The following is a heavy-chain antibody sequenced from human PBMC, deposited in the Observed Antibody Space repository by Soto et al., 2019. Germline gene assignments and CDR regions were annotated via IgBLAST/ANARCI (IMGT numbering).Heavy chain of an antibody. J-gene: IGHJ4*02. CDR3: TRNSPGSGSQT. V-gene: IGHV3-49*03. D-gene: IGHD5-12*01. CDR1: GFTFVDPV. Sequence: PGGSLRLSCTASGFTFVDPVMIWFRQAPGKGLEWVGFIRSKTYGGTTDFAASLEGRFSISRDDSKSIAYLQMNNLKAEDTAVYYCTRNSPGSGSQTWGQGTLVTVSS. CDR2: IRSKTYGGTT.